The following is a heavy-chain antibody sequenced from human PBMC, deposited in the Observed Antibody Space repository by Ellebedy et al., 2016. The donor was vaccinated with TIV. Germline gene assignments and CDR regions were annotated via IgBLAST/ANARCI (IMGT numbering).Heavy chain of an antibody. J-gene: IGHJ4*02. D-gene: IGHD1-26*01. CDR2: IYHSGTI. CDR3: ATGMIDSLDY. CDR1: GYSISSGNY. V-gene: IGHV4-38-2*02. Sequence: GSLRLSCSVSGYSISSGNYWGWIRQPPGQGLEWIGSIYHSGTIYYNPSLKIRVTISADTSKNQFSLRLTSVTAADTAVYYCATGMIDSLDYWGQGTLVTVSS.